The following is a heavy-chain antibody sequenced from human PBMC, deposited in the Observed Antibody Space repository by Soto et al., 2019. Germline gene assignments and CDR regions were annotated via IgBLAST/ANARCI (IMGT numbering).Heavy chain of an antibody. Sequence: QVQLVESGGGVVQPGRSLRLSCAASGFTFSSYGMHWVRQAPGKGLEWVAVIWYDGSNKYYADSVKGRFTISRDNSKNTLYLQMNSLRAEDTAVHYCARDQRYYYDSSGYYGYFDYWGQGTLVTVSS. CDR2: IWYDGSNK. CDR1: GFTFSSYG. D-gene: IGHD3-22*01. V-gene: IGHV3-33*01. CDR3: ARDQRYYYDSSGYYGYFDY. J-gene: IGHJ4*02.